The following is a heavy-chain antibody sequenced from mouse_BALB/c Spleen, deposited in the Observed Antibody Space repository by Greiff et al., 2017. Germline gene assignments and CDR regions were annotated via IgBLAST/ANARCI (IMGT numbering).Heavy chain of an antibody. J-gene: IGHJ3*01. CDR1: GFTFSSFG. CDR2: ISSGSSTI. V-gene: IGHV5-17*02. D-gene: IGHD3-1*01. Sequence: EVQGVESGGGLVQPGGSRKLSCAASGFTFSSFGMHWVRQAPEKGLEWVAYISSGSSTIYYADTVKGRFTISRDNPKNTLFLQMTSLRSEDTAMYYCARSSGYVLFAYWGQGTLVTVSA. CDR3: ARSSGYVLFAY.